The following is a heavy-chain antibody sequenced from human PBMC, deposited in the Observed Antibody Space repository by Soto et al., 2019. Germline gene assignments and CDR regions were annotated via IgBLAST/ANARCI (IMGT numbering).Heavy chain of an antibody. CDR3: AKDLRQMGATLDY. CDR1: GFTFSSYG. CDR2: ISYDGSNK. V-gene: IGHV3-30*18. Sequence: QVQLVESGGGVVQPGRSLRLSCAASGFTFSSYGMHWVRQAPGKGLEWVAVISYDGSNKYYADSVKGRFTISRDNSKNTLYLQMNCLRAEDTAVYYCAKDLRQMGATLDYWGQGTLVTVSS. J-gene: IGHJ4*02. D-gene: IGHD1-26*01.